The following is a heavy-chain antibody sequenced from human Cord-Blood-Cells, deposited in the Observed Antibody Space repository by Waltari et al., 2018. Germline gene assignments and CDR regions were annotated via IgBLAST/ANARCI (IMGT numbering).Heavy chain of an antibody. CDR2: INHSGST. J-gene: IGHJ6*02. CDR1: GGSFSGYY. V-gene: IGHV4-34*01. D-gene: IGHD7-27*01. Sequence: QVQLQQWGAGLLKPSETLSLTCAVYGGSFSGYYWSGIRQPPGKGLEWIGEINHSGSTNYNPSLKSRVTISVDTSKNQFSLKLSSVTAADTAVYYCASRPLGIKWYGMDVWGQGTTVTVSS. CDR3: ASRPLGIKWYGMDV.